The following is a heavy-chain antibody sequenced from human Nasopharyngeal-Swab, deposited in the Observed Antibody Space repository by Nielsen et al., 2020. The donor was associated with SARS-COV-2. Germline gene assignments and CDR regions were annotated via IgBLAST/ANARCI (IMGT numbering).Heavy chain of an antibody. J-gene: IGHJ5*02. CDR2: IYYSGST. V-gene: IGHV4-31*03. CDR3: ARATTVTTGGGGFDP. Sequence: SETLSLTCTVSGGSISSGGYYWSWIRQHPGKGLEWIGYIYYSGSTYYNPSLKSRVTISVDTSKNQFSLKLSSVTAADPAVYYCARATTVTTGGGGFDPWGQGTLVTVSS. D-gene: IGHD4-17*01. CDR1: GGSISSGGYY.